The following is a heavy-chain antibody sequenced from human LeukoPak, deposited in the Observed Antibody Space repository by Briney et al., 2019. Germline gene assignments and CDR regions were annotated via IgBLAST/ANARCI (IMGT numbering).Heavy chain of an antibody. J-gene: IGHJ4*01. CDR3: VREGFYFFDF. Sequence: GGSLRLSCAASGFTFTNNFMSWVRQVPGKGLEWVANIKQDGSETTYADSVRGGFTIFRDNAKDSVYMQMNSLRAEEAAHYYCVREGFYFFDFWGQGTLVTVSS. CDR1: GFTFTNNF. V-gene: IGHV3-7*01. CDR2: IKQDGSET.